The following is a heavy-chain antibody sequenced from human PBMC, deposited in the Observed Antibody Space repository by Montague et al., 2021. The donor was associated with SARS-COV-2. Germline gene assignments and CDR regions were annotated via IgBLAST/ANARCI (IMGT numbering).Heavy chain of an antibody. CDR2: IYYSGST. V-gene: IGHV4-59*01. CDR3: ARAAGYNWNYGYNWFDP. Sequence: SETLSLTCTVSGGSICSYYWSWIRQPPGKGLEWIGYIYYSGSTNYNPSLKSRVTISVDTSKNQFSLKLSSVTAADTAVYYCARAAGYNWNYGYNWFDPWGQGTLVTVSS. CDR1: GGSICSYY. J-gene: IGHJ5*02. D-gene: IGHD1-7*01.